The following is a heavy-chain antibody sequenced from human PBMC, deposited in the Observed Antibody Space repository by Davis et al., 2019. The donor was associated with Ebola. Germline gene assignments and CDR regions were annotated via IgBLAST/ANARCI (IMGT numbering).Heavy chain of an antibody. D-gene: IGHD1-26*01. CDR1: GFTFSQYW. CDR2: IVSDGSSS. Sequence: GESLKISCAASGFTFSQYWMQWVRQAPGKGLVWVAHIVSDGSSSTYADSVMGRFTISRDNSENTLYLHIYSLRVDDTAIYYCAKGLYGGSYGCYFDYWGQGTLVTVSS. J-gene: IGHJ4*02. CDR3: AKGLYGGSYGCYFDY. V-gene: IGHV3-74*03.